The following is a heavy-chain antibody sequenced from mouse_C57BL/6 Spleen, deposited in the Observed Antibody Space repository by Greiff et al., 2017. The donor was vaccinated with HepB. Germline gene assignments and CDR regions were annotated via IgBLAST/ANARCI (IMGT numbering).Heavy chain of an antibody. J-gene: IGHJ3*01. CDR3: AREVYYYGSSHLFAY. Sequence: QVQLQQSGAELVRPGASVKLSCKASGYTFTDYYINWVKQRPGQGLEWIARIYPGSGNTYYNEKFKGKATLTAEKSSSTAYMQLSSLTSEDSAVYFCAREVYYYGSSHLFAYWGQGTLVTVSA. CDR2: IYPGSGNT. D-gene: IGHD1-1*01. V-gene: IGHV1-76*01. CDR1: GYTFTDYY.